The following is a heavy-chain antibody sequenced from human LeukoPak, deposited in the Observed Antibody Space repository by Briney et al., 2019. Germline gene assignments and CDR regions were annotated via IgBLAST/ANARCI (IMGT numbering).Heavy chain of an antibody. J-gene: IGHJ2*01. CDR3: ARDYYDSSGYRFGDWYFDL. Sequence: SETLSLTCTVSGGSISSYYWSWIRQPAGKGLEWIGRIYTSGSTNYNSSLKSRVTMSVDTSKNQFSLKLSSVTAADTAVYYCARDYYDSSGYRFGDWYFDLWGRGTLVTVSS. CDR1: GGSISSYY. V-gene: IGHV4-4*07. D-gene: IGHD3-22*01. CDR2: IYTSGST.